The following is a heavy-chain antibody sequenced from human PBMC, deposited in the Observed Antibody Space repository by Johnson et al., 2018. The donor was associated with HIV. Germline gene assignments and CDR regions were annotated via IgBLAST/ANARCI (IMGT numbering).Heavy chain of an antibody. CDR3: AKELAQRADAFDI. CDR2: IYSGGTT. V-gene: IGHV3-66*03. D-gene: IGHD1-1*01. CDR1: GFTVSSTH. Sequence: VQLVESGGGLIQPGGSLRLSCAASGFTVSSTHMSWVRQAPGKGLEWVSVIYSGGTTYHADSVKGRFTISRDNSKNTLYVQMNSLRAEDTAVYYCAKELAQRADAFDIWGQGTMVTVSS. J-gene: IGHJ3*02.